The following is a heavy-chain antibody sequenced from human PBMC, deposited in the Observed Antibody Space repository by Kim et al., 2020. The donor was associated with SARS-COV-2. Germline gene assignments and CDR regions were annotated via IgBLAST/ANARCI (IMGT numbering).Heavy chain of an antibody. D-gene: IGHD5-12*01. CDR1: GYTFTSYA. Sequence: ASVKVSCKASGYTFTSYAMNWVRQAPGQGLEWMGWINTNTGNPTYAQGFTGRFVFSLDTSVSTAYLQISSLKAEDTAVYYCARAKRGYSGYDYGPVQRYAFDIWGQGTMVTVSS. J-gene: IGHJ3*02. V-gene: IGHV7-4-1*02. CDR3: ARAKRGYSGYDYGPVQRYAFDI. CDR2: INTNTGNP.